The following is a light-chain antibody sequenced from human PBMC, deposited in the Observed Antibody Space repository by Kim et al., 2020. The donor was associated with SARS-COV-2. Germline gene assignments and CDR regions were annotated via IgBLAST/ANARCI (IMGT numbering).Light chain of an antibody. J-gene: IGKJ5*01. Sequence: DIQMTQSPSSLSASVGDRVTITCRASQSINSHLNWYQQIPGKAPKLLIYAASSLQGGVPSRFSGGGSGTDFTLTISSLQPEDFATYYCQQGYSSPQITFGQGTRREIK. CDR2: AAS. CDR1: QSINSH. V-gene: IGKV1-39*01. CDR3: QQGYSSPQIT.